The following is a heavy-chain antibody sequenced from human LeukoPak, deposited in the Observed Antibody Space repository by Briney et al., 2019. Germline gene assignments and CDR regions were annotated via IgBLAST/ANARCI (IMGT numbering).Heavy chain of an antibody. V-gene: IGHV5-51*01. D-gene: IGHD6-13*01. J-gene: IGHJ4*02. CDR1: GYGFTSSW. CDR3: ARPARGAAADYFDY. CDR2: IYPGDSDT. Sequence: GESLKISCKGSGYGFTSSWIAWVRQMPGKGLEWMGIIYPGDSDTRYSPSFQGQVTISADKSISTAYLQWSSRQASDTARYYCARPARGAAADYFDYWGQGTLVTVSS.